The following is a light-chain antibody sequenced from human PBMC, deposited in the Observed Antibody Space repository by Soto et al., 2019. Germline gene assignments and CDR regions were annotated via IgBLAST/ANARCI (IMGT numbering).Light chain of an antibody. J-gene: IGKJ5*01. CDR2: ASS. Sequence: IQMTQSPLTLSASVGDRVTITCRASQSISNWLAWHQQKPGKAPKLLIYASSSLQSGVPSRFSGSGSGADFILTISSLQSEDFATYYCQQSYSTPITFGQGTRLEIK. V-gene: IGKV1-39*01. CDR1: QSISNW. CDR3: QQSYSTPIT.